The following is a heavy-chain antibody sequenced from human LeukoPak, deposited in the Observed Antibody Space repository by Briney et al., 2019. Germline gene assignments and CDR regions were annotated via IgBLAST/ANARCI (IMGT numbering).Heavy chain of an antibody. V-gene: IGHV1-18*01. CDR2: ISTYNGDT. CDR1: GYPFTKFA. CDR3: SRDPSNTSGWRAWGDY. Sequence: GASVKVSCKASGYPFTKFAINWVRQAPGQGLEWMGWISTYNGDTEYAQKFQGRVTMTTDTSTTTAYLGLRSLRSDDTAVYYCSRDPSNTSGWRAWGDYWGQGTLVTVSS. D-gene: IGHD6-25*01. J-gene: IGHJ4*02.